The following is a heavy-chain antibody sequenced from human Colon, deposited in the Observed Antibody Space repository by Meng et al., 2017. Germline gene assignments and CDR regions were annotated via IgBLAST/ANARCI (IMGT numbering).Heavy chain of an antibody. Sequence: QERLRGSGPGLVQPSQTLSLTCTVSGGSISSGDYYWSWIRQPPGKGLEWIGYIYYSGSTYSNASLKSRVTISIDRSKNQFSLKLSSVTAADTAVYYCARDRKHYGERGWFDPWGQGTLVTVSS. CDR3: ARDRKHYGERGWFDP. D-gene: IGHD4-17*01. J-gene: IGHJ5*02. CDR1: GGSISSGDYY. V-gene: IGHV4-30-4*01. CDR2: IYYSGST.